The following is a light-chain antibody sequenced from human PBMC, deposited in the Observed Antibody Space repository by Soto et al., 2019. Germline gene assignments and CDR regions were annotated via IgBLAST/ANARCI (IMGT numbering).Light chain of an antibody. V-gene: IGKV1-27*01. CDR2: AAS. J-gene: IGKJ5*01. CDR1: QGFTNY. CDR3: QKYNTAPYP. Sequence: FQVTHSPSALSASIGDTVTLTCRASQGFTNYLDWYQQKPGKAPKLLIYAASTLQSGVPPRFSGSGSGTHFTLTISSLQPEDAATYYCQKYNTAPYPFGQGTRLEI.